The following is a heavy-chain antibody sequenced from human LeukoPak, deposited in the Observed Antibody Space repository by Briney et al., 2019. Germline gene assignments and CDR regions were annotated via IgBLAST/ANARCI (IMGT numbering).Heavy chain of an antibody. Sequence: RASVKVSCKTSGYTFTSYGISWVRQAPGQGLEWMGWISGYNGYTKYAQKLQGRVTMTTDTSTSTAYMELSRLRSDDTAVYYCARDRSGYDKKLFDYWGQGTLVTVSS. CDR2: ISGYNGYT. CDR3: ARDRSGYDKKLFDY. CDR1: GYTFTSYG. D-gene: IGHD5-12*01. J-gene: IGHJ4*02. V-gene: IGHV1-18*01.